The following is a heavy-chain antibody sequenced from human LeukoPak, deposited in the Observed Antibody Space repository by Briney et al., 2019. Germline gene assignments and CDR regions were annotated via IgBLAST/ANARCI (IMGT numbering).Heavy chain of an antibody. J-gene: IGHJ6*03. CDR2: ISSSSSYI. CDR1: GFTFNSYS. CDR3: ARDQPGGGSGYMDV. D-gene: IGHD2-15*01. Sequence: KPGGSLRLSCAASGFTFNSYSLNWVRQAPGKGLEWVSSISSSSSYIYYADSVKGRFTISRDNAKNSLYLQMNSLRAEDTAVYYCARDQPGGGSGYMDVWGKGTTVTVSS. V-gene: IGHV3-21*01.